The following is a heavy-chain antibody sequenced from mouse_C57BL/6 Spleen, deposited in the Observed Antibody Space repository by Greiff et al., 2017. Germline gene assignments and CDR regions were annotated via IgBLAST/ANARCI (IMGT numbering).Heavy chain of an antibody. V-gene: IGHV1-47*01. CDR3: ARGGYDYDWNYAMDD. D-gene: IGHD2-4*01. CDR2: FHPYNDDT. CDR1: GYTFTTYP. Sequence: VQLQQSGAELVKPGASVKMSCKASGYTFTTYPIEWMKQNHGKSLEWIGNFHPYNDDTKYNEKFKGKATLTVEKSSSTVYLDLSRITSDDSAVYYGARGGYDYDWNYAMDDWGQGTSGTVSS. J-gene: IGHJ4*01.